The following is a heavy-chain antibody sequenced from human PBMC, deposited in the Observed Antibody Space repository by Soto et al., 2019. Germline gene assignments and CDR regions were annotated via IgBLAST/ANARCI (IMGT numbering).Heavy chain of an antibody. Sequence: AMSWVRQAPGKVLEWLAGISSSGAGTYYADSVKGRFTISRDNSKNTLYLQMNRLRAEDTAVYYCAKDSYHYDSSGPYWYFAFRGRGTLVPFSS. J-gene: IGHJ2*01. D-gene: IGHD3-22*01. CDR3: AKDSYHYDSSGPYWYFAF. V-gene: IGHV3-23*01. CDR1: A. CDR2: ISSSGAGT.